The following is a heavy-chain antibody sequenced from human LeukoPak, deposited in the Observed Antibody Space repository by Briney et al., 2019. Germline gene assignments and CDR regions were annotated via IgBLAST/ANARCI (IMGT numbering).Heavy chain of an antibody. CDR3: ARGSIAAAGIMGY. J-gene: IGHJ4*02. Sequence: SETLSLTCAVYGGSFSGYYWSWIRQPPGKGLEWIGEINQSGSTNYNPSLKSRVTISVDTSKNQFSLKLSSVTAADTAVYYCARGSIAAAGIMGYWGQGTLVTVSS. CDR1: GGSFSGYY. CDR2: INQSGST. V-gene: IGHV4-34*01. D-gene: IGHD6-13*01.